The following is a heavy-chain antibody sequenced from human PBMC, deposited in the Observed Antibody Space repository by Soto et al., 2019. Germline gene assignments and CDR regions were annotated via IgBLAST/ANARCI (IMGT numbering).Heavy chain of an antibody. J-gene: IGHJ4*02. CDR3: ARGAVGGSYLYY. Sequence: QVQLVESEGGLVKPGGSLRLSCAACGCTFRDDYMSWIRQAPGKGLEWVSYISSSGSTIYYADSVKGRFTISRDNAKNSLYLQMNSLRAEDTAVYYCARGAVGGSYLYYWGQGTLVTDSS. D-gene: IGHD3-16*01. CDR2: ISSSGSTI. CDR1: GCTFRDDY. V-gene: IGHV3-11*01.